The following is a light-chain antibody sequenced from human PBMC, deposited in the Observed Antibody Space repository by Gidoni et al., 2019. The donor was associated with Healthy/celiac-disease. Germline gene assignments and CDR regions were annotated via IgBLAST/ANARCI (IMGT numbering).Light chain of an antibody. CDR2: AAS. CDR1: QSMSSY. V-gene: IGKV1-39*01. CDR3: QQSYSTPHT. Sequence: DLQMTQSPSSLSASVGDRVTIPCRASQSMSSYLNWYPQKPGKAPTLLIYAASSLQSGVPSRFSGSGSGTDFTLTISSLQPEEFATDYCQQSYSTPHTFGGGTKVEIK. J-gene: IGKJ4*01.